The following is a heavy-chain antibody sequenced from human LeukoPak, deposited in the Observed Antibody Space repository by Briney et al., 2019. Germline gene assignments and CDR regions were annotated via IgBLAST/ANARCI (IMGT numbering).Heavy chain of an antibody. Sequence: PSETLSLTCTVSGGSISSYYWSWIRQPPGKGLGWIGYIYYSGSTNYNPSLKSRVTISVDTSKNQFSLKLSSVTAADTAVYYCARQGSYRRIYDILTGRDAFDIWGQGTMVTVSS. CDR1: GGSISSYY. CDR2: IYYSGST. D-gene: IGHD3-9*01. CDR3: ARQGSYRRIYDILTGRDAFDI. J-gene: IGHJ3*02. V-gene: IGHV4-59*08.